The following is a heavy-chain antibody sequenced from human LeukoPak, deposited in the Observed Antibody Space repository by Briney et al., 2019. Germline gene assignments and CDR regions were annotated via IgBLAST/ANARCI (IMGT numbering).Heavy chain of an antibody. Sequence: ASVKVSCKASGYTFTSYAMNWVRQAPGQGLEWMGWINTNTGNPTYAQGFTGRFVFSLDTSVSTAYLQISSLKAEDTAVYYCARVRQLGDYYYYYYMDVWGKGTTVTVSS. V-gene: IGHV7-4-1*02. J-gene: IGHJ6*03. D-gene: IGHD6-13*01. CDR3: ARVRQLGDYYYYYYMDV. CDR1: GYTFTSYA. CDR2: INTNTGNP.